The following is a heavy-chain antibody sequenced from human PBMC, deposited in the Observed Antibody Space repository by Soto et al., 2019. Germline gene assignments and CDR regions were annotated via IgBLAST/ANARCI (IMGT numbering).Heavy chain of an antibody. Sequence: GGSLRLSCAASGFTFSSYAMHWVRQAPGKGLEWVSVIYSGGSTYYADSVNGRFTISRDNSKNTLYLQMNSLRAEDTAVYYCARITEGRGYCSSTSCSSFYFDYWGQGTLVTVSS. J-gene: IGHJ4*02. CDR2: IYSGGST. CDR1: GFTFSSYA. CDR3: ARITEGRGYCSSTSCSSFYFDY. D-gene: IGHD2-2*01. V-gene: IGHV3-66*01.